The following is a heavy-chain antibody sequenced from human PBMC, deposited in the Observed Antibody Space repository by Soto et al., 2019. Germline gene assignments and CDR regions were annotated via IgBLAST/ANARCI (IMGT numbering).Heavy chain of an antibody. CDR3: ARDPHSYDGWSPGNYYYGRDV. CDR1: GYTFTGYY. Sequence: ASVKVSCKASGYTFTGYYMHWVRQAPGQGLEWMGWINPNSGGTNYAQKFQGRVTMTRDTSISTAYMELSRLRSDDTAVYYCARDPHSYDGWSPGNYYYGRDVGGKGPRFTVSS. D-gene: IGHD3-16*01. J-gene: IGHJ6*04. V-gene: IGHV1-2*02. CDR2: INPNSGGT.